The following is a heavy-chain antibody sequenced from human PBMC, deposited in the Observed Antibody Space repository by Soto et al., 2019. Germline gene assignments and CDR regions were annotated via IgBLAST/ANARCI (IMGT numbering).Heavy chain of an antibody. CDR3: ARDLAKGGGSAGFDY. CDR2: INPKSGGT. Sequence: ASGATFTANYIHWVRQAPGQGFEWMGWINPKSGGTKYPQKFQGRVTMTRDTSLSTVYMTLTRLTSDDTAVYYCARDLAKGGGSAGFDYWGQGTLVTVSS. V-gene: IGHV1-2*02. CDR1: GATFTANY. D-gene: IGHD1-26*01. J-gene: IGHJ4*02.